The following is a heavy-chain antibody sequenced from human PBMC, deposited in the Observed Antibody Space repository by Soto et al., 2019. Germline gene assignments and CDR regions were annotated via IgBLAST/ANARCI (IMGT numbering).Heavy chain of an antibody. CDR1: GYTFTSFD. J-gene: IGHJ4*02. CDR3: ARGGDTSTWYDLDY. CDR2: MNPAPGNT. Sequence: QVQLVQSGAEVKKPGASVKVSCKASGYTFTSFDINWVRQAPGQGLEWMGWMNPAPGNTGYAQKFQGRVTMTRNTSINTAYMELSSLRSEDTAVYFCARGGDTSTWYDLDYWGQGALVTVSS. V-gene: IGHV1-8*01. D-gene: IGHD6-13*01.